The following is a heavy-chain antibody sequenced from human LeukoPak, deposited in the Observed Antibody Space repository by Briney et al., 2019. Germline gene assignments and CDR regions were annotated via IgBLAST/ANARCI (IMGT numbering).Heavy chain of an antibody. Sequence: GESLKISCKGSGYSFTSYWIGWVRQMPGKGLEWMGIIYHGDSDTRYSPSFQGQVTISADKSISTAYLQWSSLKASDTAMYYCARHSPAENIVVIPAAIFPIDYWGQGTLVTVSS. CDR3: ARHSPAENIVVIPAAIFPIDY. J-gene: IGHJ4*02. CDR2: IYHGDSDT. D-gene: IGHD2-2*01. CDR1: GYSFTSYW. V-gene: IGHV5-51*01.